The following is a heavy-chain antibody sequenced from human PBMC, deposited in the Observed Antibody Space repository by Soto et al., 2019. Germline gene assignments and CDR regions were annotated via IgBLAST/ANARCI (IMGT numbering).Heavy chain of an antibody. CDR1: GFIFSGYA. CDR2: ISYDGNTQ. V-gene: IGHV3-30-3*01. D-gene: IGHD3-9*01. CDR3: AKETNAYEINF. J-gene: IGHJ4*02. Sequence: QVHLVESGGGVVQPGGSLRLSCAASGFIFSGYAMHWVRQAPGKGLEWVAVISYDGNTQSYADSVKGRFTVSRDNSNNILYVEMNNLRDEDTAMYYCAKETNAYEINFWGQGTLVTVSP.